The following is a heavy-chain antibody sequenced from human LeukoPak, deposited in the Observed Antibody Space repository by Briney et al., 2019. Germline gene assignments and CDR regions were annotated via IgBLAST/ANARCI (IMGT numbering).Heavy chain of an antibody. Sequence: SETLSLTCTVSGGSVSSSSYYWGWVRQPPGKGLEWIGNIYYSGSTYYDPSLKSRVTISVDTSKNQFSLKLPSVTAADTAVYYCARLVVVGSNWFDPWGQGTLVTVSS. D-gene: IGHD2-2*01. CDR3: ARLVVVGSNWFDP. CDR2: IYYSGST. J-gene: IGHJ5*02. CDR1: GGSVSSSSYY. V-gene: IGHV4-39*01.